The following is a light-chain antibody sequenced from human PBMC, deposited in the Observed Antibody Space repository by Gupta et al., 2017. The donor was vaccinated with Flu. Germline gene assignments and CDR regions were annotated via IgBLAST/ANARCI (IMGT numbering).Light chain of an antibody. CDR1: SSDVGAYNY. CDR3: SSYAGNNILL. CDR2: EVT. J-gene: IGLJ2*01. V-gene: IGLV2-8*01. Sequence: QSALTPPPSASGSPGPSVTISCTGTSSDVGAYNYISWYQQYPGKAPKLMIYEVTKRPSRVPDRFSGSKSGNTASLTVSGLQAEDEADYYCSSYAGNNILLFGGGTKVTVL.